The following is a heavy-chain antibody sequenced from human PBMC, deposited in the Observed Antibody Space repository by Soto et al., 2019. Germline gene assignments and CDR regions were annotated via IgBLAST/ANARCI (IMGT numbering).Heavy chain of an antibody. V-gene: IGHV4-30-2*01. CDR2: IYHSGST. D-gene: IGHD3-9*01. CDR1: GGSISSGGYS. Sequence: QLQLQESGSGLVKPSQTLSLTCAVSGGSISSGGYSWSWIRQPPGKGLEWIGYIYHSGSTYCNPSHKXXVXIXXDRTKNQFSLKLSSVTAQDTAVYYCAVDAGDYADYWGQGTLVTVSS. J-gene: IGHJ4*02. CDR3: AVDAGDYADY.